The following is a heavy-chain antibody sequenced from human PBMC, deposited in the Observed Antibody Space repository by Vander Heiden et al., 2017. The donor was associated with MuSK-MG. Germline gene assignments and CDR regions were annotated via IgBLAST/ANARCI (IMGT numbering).Heavy chain of an antibody. CDR1: GFTFSDYA. D-gene: IGHD3-10*01. J-gene: IGHJ3*02. Sequence: EVHLLESGGGLVQPGGSLRVSCATSGFTFSDYAMGWVRQAPEKGLEWVSGISGSGDIAYYADSVKGRFTIARDNSKETLYLEMNSLRAEETAVYYCAKDQYITMVQVGIPRDAFDIWGQGTKVTVSS. CDR2: ISGSGDIA. CDR3: AKDQYITMVQVGIPRDAFDI. V-gene: IGHV3-23*01.